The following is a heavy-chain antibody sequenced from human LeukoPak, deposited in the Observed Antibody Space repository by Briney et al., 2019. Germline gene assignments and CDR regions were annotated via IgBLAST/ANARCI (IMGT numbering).Heavy chain of an antibody. CDR1: GYTFTGYY. V-gene: IGHV1-2*02. Sequence: ASVKVSCKASGYTFTGYYMHWVRQAPGRGLEWMGWINPNSGGTNYAQKFQGRVTMTRDTSISTAYMELSRLRSDDTAVYYCAREATIKGYYFDYWGQGTLVTVSS. J-gene: IGHJ4*02. CDR2: INPNSGGT. CDR3: AREATIKGYYFDY. D-gene: IGHD5-12*01.